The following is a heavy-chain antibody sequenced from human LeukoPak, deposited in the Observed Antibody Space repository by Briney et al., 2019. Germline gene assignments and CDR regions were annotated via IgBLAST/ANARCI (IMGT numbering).Heavy chain of an antibody. Sequence: PSETLSLTCTVSGGSISSYYWSWIRQTPGKGLEWIRHIYYSGSTTSFNPSLKSRVTISLDTSKNQFSLKVSSVTTADTAVYYCARRDSSRWREGSFDIWGQGTMVTVSS. CDR2: IYYSGSTT. CDR3: ARRDSSRWREGSFDI. V-gene: IGHV4-59*01. CDR1: GGSISSYY. J-gene: IGHJ3*02. D-gene: IGHD4-11*01.